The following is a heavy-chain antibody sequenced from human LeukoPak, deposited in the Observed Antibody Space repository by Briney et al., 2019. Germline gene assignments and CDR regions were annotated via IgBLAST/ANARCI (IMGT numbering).Heavy chain of an antibody. Sequence: SVKASCKASGGTFSSYAISWVRQAPGQGLEWMGRIIPIFGTANYAQKFQGRVTITTDESTSTAYMELSSLRSEDTAVYYCASGEGSIAARWGQGTLVTVSS. CDR1: GGTFSSYA. CDR2: IIPIFGTA. V-gene: IGHV1-69*05. CDR3: ASGEGSIAAR. J-gene: IGHJ4*02. D-gene: IGHD6-6*01.